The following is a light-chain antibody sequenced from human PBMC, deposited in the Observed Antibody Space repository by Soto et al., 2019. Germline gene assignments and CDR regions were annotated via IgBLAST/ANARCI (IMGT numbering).Light chain of an antibody. V-gene: IGKV1-39*01. CDR1: QRITTY. Sequence: IHMTQSPSSLSASVGDRVTITCRASQRITTYLNWYQQKPGKAPKRLISTAATLQGGVPSRFSGSGSGTDFTLTITTRQPEDFATYFCQQSYSTPYTFGQGTKLEIK. CDR2: TAA. J-gene: IGKJ2*01. CDR3: QQSYSTPYT.